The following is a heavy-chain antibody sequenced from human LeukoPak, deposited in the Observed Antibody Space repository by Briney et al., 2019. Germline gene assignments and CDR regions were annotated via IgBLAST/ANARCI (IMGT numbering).Heavy chain of an antibody. Sequence: GGSLRLSCTASGFTVSSNYMSWVRQAPGKGLEWVSVIYSTGRTFYADSVEGRFSISRDNSKNTLYLQMNSLRVEDTAVYYCARDRGYSIVAAGTYCWGQGTLVTVSS. CDR2: IYSTGRT. CDR3: ARDRGYSIVAAGTYC. V-gene: IGHV3-66*01. D-gene: IGHD6-13*01. J-gene: IGHJ4*02. CDR1: GFTVSSNY.